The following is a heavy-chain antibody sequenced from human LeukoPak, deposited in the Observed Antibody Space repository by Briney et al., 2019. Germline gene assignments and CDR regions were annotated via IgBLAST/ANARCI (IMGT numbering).Heavy chain of an antibody. V-gene: IGHV3-23*01. CDR1: GFTFRNYA. CDR3: ASGRGIENSWPLDY. J-gene: IGHJ4*02. D-gene: IGHD6-13*01. CDR2: ISGSGGST. Sequence: PGGSLRLSCAASGFTFRNYAMSWVRQAPGKGLEWVSTISGSGGSTYYADSVKGRFTISRDNSKNTLYLQMNSLRDEDTAVYYCASGRGIENSWPLDYWGQGTLVTVSS.